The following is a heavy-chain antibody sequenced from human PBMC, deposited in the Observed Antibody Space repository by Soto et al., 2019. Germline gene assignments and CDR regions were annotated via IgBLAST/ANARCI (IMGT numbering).Heavy chain of an antibody. CDR1: GYTLTELS. V-gene: IGHV1-24*01. Sequence: ASVKVSCKVSGYTLTELSMHWVRQAPGKGLEWMGGFDPEDGETIYAQKIQGRVTMTRDTSTDTANMELSSLRSEDTAVYYCAETRYSSGSAVAPNDYWGQGTLVTVSS. J-gene: IGHJ4*02. CDR2: FDPEDGET. CDR3: AETRYSSGSAVAPNDY. D-gene: IGHD6-19*01.